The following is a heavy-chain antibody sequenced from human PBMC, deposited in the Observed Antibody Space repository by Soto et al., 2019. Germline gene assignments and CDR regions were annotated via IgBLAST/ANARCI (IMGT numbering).Heavy chain of an antibody. J-gene: IGHJ4*02. CDR3: ARALPYDSSGTVGD. D-gene: IGHD3-22*01. CDR2: IYYSGST. V-gene: IGHV4-59*01. Sequence: PSETLSLTCTVPGGSISSYYWSWIRQPPGKGLEWIGYIYYSGSTNYNPSLKSRVTISVDTSKNQFSLKLSSVTAADTAVYYCARALPYDSSGTVGDWGQGTLVTVSS. CDR1: GGSISSYY.